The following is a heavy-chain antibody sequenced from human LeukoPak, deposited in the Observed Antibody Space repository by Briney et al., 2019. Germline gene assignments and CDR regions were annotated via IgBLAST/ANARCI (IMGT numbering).Heavy chain of an antibody. CDR1: GFTFSGSA. J-gene: IGHJ4*02. V-gene: IGHV3-73*01. D-gene: IGHD4-11*01. CDR3: TTSTVQDY. CDR2: IRSKANSYAT. Sequence: GGSLKLSCAASGFTFSGSAMHWVRQASGKGLEWVGRIRSKANSYATAYAASVKGRFTISRDDSKNTAYLQMNSLKTEDTAVYYCTTSTVQDYWGQGTLVTVSS.